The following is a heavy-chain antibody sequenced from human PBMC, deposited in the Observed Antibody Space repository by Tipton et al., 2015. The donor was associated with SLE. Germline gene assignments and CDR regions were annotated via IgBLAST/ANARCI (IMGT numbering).Heavy chain of an antibody. J-gene: IGHJ4*02. CDR2: IQYDGSTK. Sequence: GSLRLSCAASGFSFSSYGMHWVRQAPGKGLQWVAFIQYDGSTKLYAESVKGRVTISRDNSKSTLYVQVNSLRVDDSALYYCAKDRDNDGDGGGFDYWGQGTLVTVSS. CDR1: GFSFSSYG. CDR3: AKDRDNDGDGGGFDY. V-gene: IGHV3-30*02. D-gene: IGHD2-21*02.